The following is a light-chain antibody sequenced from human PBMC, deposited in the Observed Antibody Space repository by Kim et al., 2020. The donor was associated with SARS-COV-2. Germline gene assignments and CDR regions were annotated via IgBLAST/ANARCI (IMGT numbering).Light chain of an antibody. V-gene: IGLV3-21*04. CDR3: QVWDSSSDHGAWV. CDR2: YDS. J-gene: IGLJ3*02. Sequence: SYELTQPPSVSVAPGKTARITCGGNNIGSKSVHWYQQKPGQAPVLVIYYDSDRPSGIPERFSGSNSGNTATLTISRVEAGDEADYYCQVWDSSSDHGAWVFGGGTQLTVL. CDR1: NIGSKS.